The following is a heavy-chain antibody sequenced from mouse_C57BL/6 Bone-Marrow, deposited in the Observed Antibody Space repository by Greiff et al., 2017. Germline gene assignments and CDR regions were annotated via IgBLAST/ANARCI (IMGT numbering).Heavy chain of an antibody. J-gene: IGHJ4*01. CDR1: GFSLTSYG. V-gene: IGHV2-6*01. CDR2: IWGVGST. Sequence: VKLVESGPGLVAPSQSLSITCTVSGFSLTSYGVDWVRQSPGKGLEWLGVIWGVGSTNYNSALKSRLSISKDNSKSQVFLKMNSLQTDDTAMYYCASENWDGAMDYWGQGTSVTVSS. D-gene: IGHD4-1*01. CDR3: ASENWDGAMDY.